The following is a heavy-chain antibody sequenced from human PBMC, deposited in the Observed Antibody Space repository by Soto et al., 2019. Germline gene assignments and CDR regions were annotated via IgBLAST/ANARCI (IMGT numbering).Heavy chain of an antibody. D-gene: IGHD2-15*01. J-gene: IGHJ3*02. CDR1: GGTFSSYT. Sequence: ASVKVSCKASGGTFSSYTISWVRQAPGQGLEWMGWVSAYNGNTNYAQKFQGRVTMTTDTSTSTAYMELRSLRSDDTAVYYCARVWYDGSSGGSDIWGQGPMVTVSS. CDR3: ARVWYDGSSGGSDI. V-gene: IGHV1-18*01. CDR2: VSAYNGNT.